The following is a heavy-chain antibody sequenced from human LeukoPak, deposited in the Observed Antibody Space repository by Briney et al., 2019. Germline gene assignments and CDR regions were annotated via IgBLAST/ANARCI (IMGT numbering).Heavy chain of an antibody. CDR3: ARDLAYGGNSLFDY. CDR1: GGSISSSSYY. CDR2: IYYSGST. J-gene: IGHJ4*02. V-gene: IGHV4-39*07. D-gene: IGHD4-23*01. Sequence: PSETLSLTCTVSGGSISSSSYYWGWIRQPPGKGLEWIGSIYYSGSTYYNPSLKSRVTISVDTSKNQFSLKLSSVTAADTAVYYCARDLAYGGNSLFDYWGQGTLVTVSS.